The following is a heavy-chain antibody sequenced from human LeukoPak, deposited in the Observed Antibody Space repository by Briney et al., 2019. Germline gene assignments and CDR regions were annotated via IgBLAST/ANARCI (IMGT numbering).Heavy chain of an antibody. D-gene: IGHD6-13*01. Sequence: PGRSLRLSCAASGFTFSSSVMNWVGQVPGKGLEWVALVWSDGSNKYYADSVKGRFTISRDNSKNTLSLLMNSLRAEDTAVYYCASPAGQLENWGQGTLVTVSS. J-gene: IGHJ4*02. CDR1: GFTFSSSV. CDR3: ASPAGQLEN. CDR2: VWSDGSNK. V-gene: IGHV3-33*01.